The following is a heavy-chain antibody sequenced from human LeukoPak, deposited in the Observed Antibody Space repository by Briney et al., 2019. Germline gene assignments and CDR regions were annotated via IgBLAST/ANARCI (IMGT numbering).Heavy chain of an antibody. CDR2: IIPILGIG. D-gene: IGHD6-19*01. V-gene: IGHV1-69*04. J-gene: IGHJ6*02. CDR1: GGTFSSNA. CDR3: ARVSQWPALRGYYYVMDV. Sequence: ASVKVSCKASGGTFSSNAITWVRQAPAQGLEWMGTIIPILGIGNYAQKFQGRVTITADKSTSTAYLELSSLTSEDTAVYYCARVSQWPALRGYYYVMDVWGQGTTVTVSS.